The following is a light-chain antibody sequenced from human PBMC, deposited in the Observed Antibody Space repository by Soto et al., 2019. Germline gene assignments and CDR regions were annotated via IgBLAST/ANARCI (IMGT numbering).Light chain of an antibody. CDR2: KAS. CDR3: QQYDSYSVRT. CDR1: QTITTS. V-gene: IGKV1-5*03. J-gene: IGKJ1*01. Sequence: DIQMTQSPSTLSASVGDGVTITCRASQTITTSLAWYQQKPGKAPKLLIYKASNLESGVPSRISGSGSGRDFTLTISSLQPEDFAVYYCQQYDSYSVRTFGQGTKVEI.